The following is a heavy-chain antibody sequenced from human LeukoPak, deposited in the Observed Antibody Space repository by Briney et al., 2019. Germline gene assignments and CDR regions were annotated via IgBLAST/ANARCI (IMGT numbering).Heavy chain of an antibody. CDR3: ARVSDYDILTGYYGGSWFDP. D-gene: IGHD3-9*01. CDR2: IKQDGSEK. V-gene: IGHV3-7*04. J-gene: IGHJ5*02. Sequence: GGSLRLSCAASGFTFSSYWMSWVRQAPGKGLEWVANIKQDGSEKYYVDSVKGRFTISRDKAKNSLYLQMNSLRAEDTAVYYCARVSDYDILTGYYGGSWFDPWGQGTLVTVSS. CDR1: GFTFSSYW.